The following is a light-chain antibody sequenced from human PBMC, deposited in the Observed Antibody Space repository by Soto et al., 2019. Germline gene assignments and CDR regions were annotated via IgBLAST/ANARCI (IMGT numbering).Light chain of an antibody. CDR1: QSVANNY. Sequence: ENVLTQSPGTLSLSPGERATLSCRTSQSVANNYLAWYKQKPGQPPRLLIYDASNRATGIPDRFSGSGSGTDFTLTINRLDPDDFAMFYCQQYATSPLTFGQGTKVEVK. CDR3: QQYATSPLT. CDR2: DAS. V-gene: IGKV3-20*01. J-gene: IGKJ1*01.